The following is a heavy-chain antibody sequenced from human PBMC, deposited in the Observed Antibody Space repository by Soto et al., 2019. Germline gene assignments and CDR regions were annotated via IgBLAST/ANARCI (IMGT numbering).Heavy chain of an antibody. Sequence: QVHLVQSGAEVKKPGASVTVSCKASGYTFTNYGINWVRQAPGHGLEWMGWISTFNGNTKFAQRLQGRVTMTRDTSMSTVDMDLKSLRSDDTAVYFCARETGGDNYGPGGFDIWGQGTMVTVSS. CDR2: ISTFNGNT. V-gene: IGHV1-18*01. CDR3: ARETGGDNYGPGGFDI. J-gene: IGHJ3*02. D-gene: IGHD5-18*01. CDR1: GYTFTNYG.